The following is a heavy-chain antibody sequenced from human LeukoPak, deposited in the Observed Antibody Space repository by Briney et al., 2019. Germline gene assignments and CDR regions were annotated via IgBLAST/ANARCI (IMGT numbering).Heavy chain of an antibody. CDR3: ARVEGDIVATILWFDP. V-gene: IGHV1-2*02. CDR1: GYTFTGYY. CDR2: INPNSGGT. J-gene: IGHJ5*02. D-gene: IGHD5-12*01. Sequence: ASVKVSFKASGYTFTGYYVHWVRQAPGQGLEWMGWINPNSGGTNYAQKFQGRVTMTRDTSISTAYMELSRLRSDDTAVYYCARVEGDIVATILWFDPWGQGTLVTVSS.